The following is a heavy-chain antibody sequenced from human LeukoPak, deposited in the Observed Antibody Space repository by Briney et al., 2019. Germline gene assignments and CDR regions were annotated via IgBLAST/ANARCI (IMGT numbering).Heavy chain of an antibody. Sequence: ASVKVSCKTSAYSFTGYFFHWIRRAPGQGLEWMGWINANSGDTNYAQQFQGRLTMTRDRSISTVYMELSRLRTDDTAVYYCARDFSWGVDSWGQGTLVTVSS. CDR3: ARDFSWGVDS. J-gene: IGHJ4*02. D-gene: IGHD3-10*01. CDR2: INANSGDT. CDR1: AYSFTGYF. V-gene: IGHV1-2*02.